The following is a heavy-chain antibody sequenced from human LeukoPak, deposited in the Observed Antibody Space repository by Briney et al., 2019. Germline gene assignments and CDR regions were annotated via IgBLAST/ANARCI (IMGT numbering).Heavy chain of an antibody. J-gene: IGHJ4*02. CDR1: GYTFTGYY. V-gene: IGHV1-8*03. CDR3: ARGLGNYGDYGFNY. D-gene: IGHD4-17*01. Sequence: AASVKVSCKASGYTFTGYYMHWVRQAPGQGLEWMGWMNPNSGNTGYAQKFQGRVTITRNTSISTAYMELSSLRSEDTAVYYCARGLGNYGDYGFNYWGQGTLVTVSS. CDR2: MNPNSGNT.